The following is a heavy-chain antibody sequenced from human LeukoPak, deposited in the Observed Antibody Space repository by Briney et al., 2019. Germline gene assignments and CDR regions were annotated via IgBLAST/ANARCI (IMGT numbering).Heavy chain of an antibody. Sequence: GGSLRLSCAASGFTFSSYAMSWVRQAPGKGLEWVSAISGSGGSTYYADCVKGRFTISRDNSKNTLYLQMNSLRAEDTAVYYCAKTNWGSDYFDYWGQGTLVTVSS. CDR3: AKTNWGSDYFDY. V-gene: IGHV3-23*01. D-gene: IGHD7-27*01. CDR2: ISGSGGST. J-gene: IGHJ4*02. CDR1: GFTFSSYA.